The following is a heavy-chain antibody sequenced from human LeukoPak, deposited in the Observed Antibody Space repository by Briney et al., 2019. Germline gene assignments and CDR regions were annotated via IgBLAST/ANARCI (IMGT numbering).Heavy chain of an antibody. CDR1: GFTFSSYS. CDR3: ARAGYGGSPFGY. J-gene: IGHJ4*02. Sequence: PGGSLRLSCAASGFTFSSYSMNWVRQAPGKGLEGVSSISSSSSYIYYADSVKGRFTISRDNAKNSLYLQMNSLRAEATAVYYCARAGYGGSPFGYWGQGTLVTVSS. CDR2: ISSSSSYI. D-gene: IGHD4-23*01. V-gene: IGHV3-21*01.